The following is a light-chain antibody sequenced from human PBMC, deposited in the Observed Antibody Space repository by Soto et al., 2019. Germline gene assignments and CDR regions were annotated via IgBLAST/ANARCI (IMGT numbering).Light chain of an antibody. CDR1: SSDVGGYNY. CDR2: EVN. J-gene: IGLJ1*01. Sequence: SVLTXPPPASGSPGQSVAISCAGTSSDVGGYNYVSWYQQHPGKAPKLMIYEVNKRPSGVPDRFSGSKSGNTASLTVSGLQAEDEADYYCSSYAGSSNVFRTGTKVTVL. CDR3: SSYAGSSNV. V-gene: IGLV2-8*01.